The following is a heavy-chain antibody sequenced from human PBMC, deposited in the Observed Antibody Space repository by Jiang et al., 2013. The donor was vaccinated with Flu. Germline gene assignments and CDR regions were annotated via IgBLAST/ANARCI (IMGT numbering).Heavy chain of an antibody. D-gene: IGHD3-22*01. CDR3: ARAGTYYDSSGDFDY. CDR1: GYTFTGYY. Sequence: GAEVKKPGASVKVSCKASGYTFTGYYMHWVRQAPGQGLEWMGWINPNSGGTNYAQKFQGWVTMTRDTSISTAYMELSRLRSDDTAVYYCARAGTYYDSSGDFDYWGQGTLVTVSS. CDR2: INPNSGGT. V-gene: IGHV1-2*04. J-gene: IGHJ4*02.